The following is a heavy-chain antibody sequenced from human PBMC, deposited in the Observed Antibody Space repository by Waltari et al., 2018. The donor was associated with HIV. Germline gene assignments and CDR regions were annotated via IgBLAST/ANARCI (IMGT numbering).Heavy chain of an antibody. Sequence: EVQLMESGGGLVQPGGSRRLSCAASGFAFVSYAITWVRQSPERGLEWVAVIDGSGTNSFYADSVKGRFTLSRDNSKNTVFLQMNSLRAADTAIYYCAKAFYEDTAYYYDFWGRGTRVTVSS. CDR2: IDGSGTNS. D-gene: IGHD3-22*01. CDR1: GFAFVSYA. CDR3: AKAFYEDTAYYYDF. J-gene: IGHJ4*02. V-gene: IGHV3-23*01.